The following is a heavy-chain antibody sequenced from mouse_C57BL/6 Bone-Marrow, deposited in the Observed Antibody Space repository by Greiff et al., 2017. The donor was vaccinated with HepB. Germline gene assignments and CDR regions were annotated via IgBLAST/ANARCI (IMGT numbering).Heavy chain of an antibody. V-gene: IGHV1-7*01. CDR1: GYTFTSYW. D-gene: IGHD1-1*01. CDR3: AIIPPYWYFDV. Sequence: VQLQQSGAELAKPGASVKLSCKASGYTFTSYWMHWVKQRPGQGLEWIGYINPSSGYTKYNQKFKDKATLTADKSSSTSYMQLSSLTYEDSAVYYCAIIPPYWYFDVWGTGTTVTVSS. J-gene: IGHJ1*03. CDR2: INPSSGYT.